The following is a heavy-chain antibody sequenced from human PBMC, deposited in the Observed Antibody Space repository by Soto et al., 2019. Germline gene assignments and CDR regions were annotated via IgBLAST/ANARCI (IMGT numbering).Heavy chain of an antibody. V-gene: IGHV1-69*12. J-gene: IGHJ6*02. CDR1: GGTFSTSA. CDR3: ARDKDRLQLGGNYYYILDV. Sequence: VQLEQSGPEVKKPGSSVKVSCKASGGTFSTSALSWVRQAPGQGLEWMGGIMPVFPTPDYAQKFQGRVTITADESTSTAYMEWGGLTSDDTAVYYRARDKDRLQLGGNYYYILDVWGQGTAVTVSS. D-gene: IGHD5-12*01. CDR2: IMPVFPTP.